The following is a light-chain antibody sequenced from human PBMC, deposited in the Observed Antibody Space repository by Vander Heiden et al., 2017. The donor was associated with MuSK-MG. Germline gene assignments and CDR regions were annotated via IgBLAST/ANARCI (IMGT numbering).Light chain of an antibody. CDR1: KLGDKY. CDR3: QAWDSRTPV. Sequence: SYELTQPPSVSVSPGQTASITCSGDKLGDKYACWYQQKPGQSPGRVIYQDSKRPSGIPERFSGANSGNTANLTISGTQAMEEADYYCQAWDSRTPVCGGGTKLTVL. J-gene: IGLJ2*01. CDR2: QDS. V-gene: IGLV3-1*01.